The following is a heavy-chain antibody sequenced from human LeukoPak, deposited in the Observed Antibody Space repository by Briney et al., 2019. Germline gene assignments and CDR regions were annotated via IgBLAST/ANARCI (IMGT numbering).Heavy chain of an antibody. D-gene: IGHD5-12*01. CDR3: TRQEVGARFDY. J-gene: IGHJ4*01. Sequence: PGGSLRLSCAASAFTFSDSTIHWVRQASGKGLEWVGRIRGKANDYATGYSASVKGRFTISRDDSKNTAYLQMDGLKTEDTAVYYCTRQEVGARFDYWGHGTLVTVSS. CDR2: IRGKANDYAT. V-gene: IGHV3-73*01. CDR1: AFTFSDST.